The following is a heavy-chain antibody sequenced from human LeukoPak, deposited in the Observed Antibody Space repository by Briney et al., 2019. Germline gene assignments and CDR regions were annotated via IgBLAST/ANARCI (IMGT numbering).Heavy chain of an antibody. CDR1: GGSISSYY. CDR3: ARQGPTMIVVAENRDAFDI. V-gene: IGHV4-59*08. CDR2: IYYSGST. J-gene: IGHJ3*02. D-gene: IGHD3-22*01. Sequence: SETLSLTCTVSGGSISSYYWSWIRQPPGKGLEWIGYIYYSGSTNYNPSLKSRVTISVDTSKNQFSLKLSSVTAADTAVYYCARQGPTMIVVAENRDAFDIWGQGTMVTVSS.